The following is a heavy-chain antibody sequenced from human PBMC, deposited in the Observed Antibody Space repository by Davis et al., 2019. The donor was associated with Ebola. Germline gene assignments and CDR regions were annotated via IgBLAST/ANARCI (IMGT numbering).Heavy chain of an antibody. J-gene: IGHJ4*02. CDR3: ARGLRNYDILTGYDHYFDY. CDR2: IYHSGST. Sequence: SETLSLTCAVSGGSISSGGYSWSWIRQPPGKGLEWIGYIYHSGSTYYNPSLKSRVTISVDRSKNQFSLKLSSVTAADTAVYYCARGLRNYDILTGYDHYFDYWGQGTLVTVSS. CDR1: GGSISSGGYS. V-gene: IGHV4-30-2*01. D-gene: IGHD3-9*01.